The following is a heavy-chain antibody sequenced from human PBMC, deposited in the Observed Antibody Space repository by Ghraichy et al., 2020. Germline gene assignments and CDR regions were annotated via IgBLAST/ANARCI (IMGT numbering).Heavy chain of an antibody. Sequence: SCAASGFTFSSYAMSWVRQAPGKGLEWVSTISSSGSGGSTYSADSVKGRFTISRDNSMNTLYLQMNGLRADDTAVYYCARVYSSSPHFDYWGQGTLVPVSS. CDR3: ARVYSSSPHFDY. J-gene: IGHJ4*02. D-gene: IGHD6-6*01. CDR2: ISSSGSGGST. V-gene: IGHV3-23*01. CDR1: GFTFSSYA.